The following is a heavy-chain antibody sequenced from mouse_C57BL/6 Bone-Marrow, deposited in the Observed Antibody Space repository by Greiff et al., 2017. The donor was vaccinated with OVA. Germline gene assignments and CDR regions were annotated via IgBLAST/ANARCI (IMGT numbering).Heavy chain of an antibody. CDR3: ARWVYYYGSSWYFDV. D-gene: IGHD1-1*01. J-gene: IGHJ1*03. CDR2: IYPGSGST. CDR1: GYTFTSYW. V-gene: IGHV1-55*01. Sequence: VQLQQSGAELVKPGASVKMSCKASGYTFTSYWITWVKQRPGQGLEWIGDIYPGSGSTNYNEKFKSKATLTVDTSSSTAYMQLSSLTSEDSAVYYCARWVYYYGSSWYFDVWGTGTTVTVSS.